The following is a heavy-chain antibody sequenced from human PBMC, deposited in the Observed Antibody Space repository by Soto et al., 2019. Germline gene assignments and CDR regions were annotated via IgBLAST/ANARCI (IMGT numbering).Heavy chain of an antibody. CDR3: AIVRRGVAMPGPAY. CDR2: ISGSGGST. Sequence: EVQLLESGGGLVQPGGSLRLSCAASGFTFSSYAMSWVRQAPGKGLEWVSAISGSGGSTYYADSVKGRFTISRDNSKNALYLQMNSLSAEAKAVYYCAIVRRGVAMPGPAYWGQGTLVTVS. V-gene: IGHV3-23*01. CDR1: GFTFSSYA. J-gene: IGHJ4*02. D-gene: IGHD3-16*01.